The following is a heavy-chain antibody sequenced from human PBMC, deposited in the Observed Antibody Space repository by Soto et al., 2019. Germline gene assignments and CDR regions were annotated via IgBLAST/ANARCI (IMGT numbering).Heavy chain of an antibody. CDR1: GFTFSSYG. J-gene: IGHJ6*02. CDR2: ISYDGSNK. D-gene: IGHD1-26*01. V-gene: IGHV3-30*18. Sequence: QVQLVESGGGVVQPGRSLRLSCAASGFTFSSYGMHWVRQAPGKGLEWVAVISYDGSNKYYADSVKDRFTISRDNSKNTLYLQMNSLRAEDTAVYYCAKDRLGSGSYSFYYYGMDVWGQGTTVTVSS. CDR3: AKDRLGSGSYSFYYYGMDV.